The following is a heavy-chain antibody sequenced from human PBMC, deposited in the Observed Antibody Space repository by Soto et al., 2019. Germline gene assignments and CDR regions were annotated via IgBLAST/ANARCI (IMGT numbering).Heavy chain of an antibody. CDR3: APDPRIVVVPAAVDY. V-gene: IGHV3-23*01. Sequence: PGGSLRLSCAASGFTFSSYAMIWVRQAPGKGLEWVSAISGSGGSTYYADSVKGRFTISRDNSKNTLYLQMNSLRAEDTAVYYCAPDPRIVVVPAAVDYWGQGTLVTVSS. CDR1: GFTFSSYA. CDR2: ISGSGGST. J-gene: IGHJ4*02. D-gene: IGHD2-2*01.